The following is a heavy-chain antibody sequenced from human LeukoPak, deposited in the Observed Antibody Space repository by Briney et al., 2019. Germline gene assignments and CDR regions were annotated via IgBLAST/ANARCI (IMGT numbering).Heavy chain of an antibody. CDR2: INHRGST. Sequence: SETLSLTCAVSGGSFSDHYWNWIRQPPGKGLERIGEINHRGSTNYNPSITCRVTRSVDTSKKQFSLKLSSVTAADTAVYYCASALVEQWPFDYWGQGTLVNVSS. CDR1: GGSFSDHY. V-gene: IGHV4-34*01. D-gene: IGHD6-19*01. CDR3: ASALVEQWPFDY. J-gene: IGHJ4*02.